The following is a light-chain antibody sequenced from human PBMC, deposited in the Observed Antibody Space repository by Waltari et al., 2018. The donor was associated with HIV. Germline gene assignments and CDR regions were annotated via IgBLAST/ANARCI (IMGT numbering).Light chain of an antibody. V-gene: IGKV3-20*01. CDR1: QSVTSSY. J-gene: IGKJ4*01. Sequence: EIVLTQSPGTLSLSPGARATLSCRASQSVTSSYLAWYQQKSGQAPRLLIYGASTRATGSPDRFIGGGSGTDFTLTISRLEPEDFAVYYCQRYGSSPPLTFGGGTKVEIK. CDR2: GAS. CDR3: QRYGSSPPLT.